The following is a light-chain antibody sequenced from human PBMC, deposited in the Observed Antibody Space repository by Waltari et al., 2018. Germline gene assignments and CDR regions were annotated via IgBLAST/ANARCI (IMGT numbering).Light chain of an antibody. Sequence: QSVLTQPPSVSGAPGQRVTISCTGSSSNIGAGYDVHWYQQLPGTAPKPLIHGNSNRPSGVPDRFSGSKSGTSASLAITGLQAEDEADYYCQSYDSSLSGVVCGGGTKLTVL. J-gene: IGLJ2*01. V-gene: IGLV1-40*01. CDR3: QSYDSSLSGVV. CDR1: SSNIGAGYD. CDR2: GNS.